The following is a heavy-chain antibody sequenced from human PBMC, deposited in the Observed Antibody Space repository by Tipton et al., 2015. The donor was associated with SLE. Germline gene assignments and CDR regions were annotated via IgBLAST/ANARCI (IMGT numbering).Heavy chain of an antibody. D-gene: IGHD1-14*01. CDR2: INHSGST. CDR1: GGSISSGDYY. CDR3: ARGLNMHTGIDY. Sequence: TLSLTCTVSGGSISSGDYYWSWIRQPPGKGLEWIGEINHSGSTNYNPSLKSRVTISVDTSKNQFSLKLSSVTAADTAVYYCARGLNMHTGIDYWGQGTLVTVSS. V-gene: IGHV4-39*07. J-gene: IGHJ4*02.